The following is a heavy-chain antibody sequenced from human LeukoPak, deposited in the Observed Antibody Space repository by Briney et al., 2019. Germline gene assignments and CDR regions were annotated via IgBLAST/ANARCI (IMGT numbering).Heavy chain of an antibody. CDR1: GFTFSSYA. J-gene: IGHJ3*02. Sequence: PGGSLRLSCAASGFTFSSYAMHWVRQAPGKGLEWVSYISSSSSTIYYADSVKGRFTISRDNAKNSLYLQMNSLRAEDTAVYFCARGTGDGRHAFDIWGQGTMVTVSS. CDR3: ARGTGDGRHAFDI. V-gene: IGHV3-48*01. CDR2: ISSSSSTI. D-gene: IGHD7-27*01.